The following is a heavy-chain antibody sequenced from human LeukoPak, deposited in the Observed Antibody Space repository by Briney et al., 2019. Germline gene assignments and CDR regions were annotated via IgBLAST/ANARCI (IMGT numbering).Heavy chain of an antibody. V-gene: IGHV3-21*01. CDR1: GFTFSSYS. Sequence: PGGSLRLSCAASGFTFSSYSMNWVRQAPGKGLEWVSSISSSSSYIYYADSVKGRFTISRDNAKNSLYLQMNSLRAEDMAVYYCARDEYCGGDCYDAFDIWGQGTMVTVSS. CDR3: ARDEYCGGDCYDAFDI. CDR2: ISSSSSYI. J-gene: IGHJ3*02. D-gene: IGHD2-21*01.